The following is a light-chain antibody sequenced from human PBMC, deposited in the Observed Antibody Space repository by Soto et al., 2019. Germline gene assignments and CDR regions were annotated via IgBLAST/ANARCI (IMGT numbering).Light chain of an antibody. CDR1: QDISSY. CDR3: QQVHDYPIT. V-gene: IGKV1-9*01. CDR2: GAS. Sequence: DIQLAQSPSFLSASVGDRVTVTCRSSQDISSYLAWYQQKPGKAPKVLIYGASTLQSGVPPRFGGSGSGTAFTLTISSLQPADFATYYCQQVHDYPITFGGGTKVEI. J-gene: IGKJ4*01.